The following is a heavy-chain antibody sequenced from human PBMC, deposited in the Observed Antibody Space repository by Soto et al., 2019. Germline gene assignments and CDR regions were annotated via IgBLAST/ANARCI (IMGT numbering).Heavy chain of an antibody. CDR2: IYHSGST. J-gene: IGHJ6*02. CDR3: ARDSPIVVVPAASNYYYGMDV. V-gene: IGHV4-4*02. Sequence: QVQLQESGPGLVKPSGTLSLTCAVSGGSISSSNWWSWVRQPPGKGLEWIGEIYHSGSTNYNPSLKSRVTISVDKSKNQFSLKLSSVTAADTAVYYCARDSPIVVVPAASNYYYGMDVWGQGTTVTVSS. CDR1: GGSISSSNW. D-gene: IGHD2-2*01.